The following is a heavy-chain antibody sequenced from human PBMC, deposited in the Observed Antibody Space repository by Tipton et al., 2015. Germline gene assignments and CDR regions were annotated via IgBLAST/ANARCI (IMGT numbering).Heavy chain of an antibody. D-gene: IGHD3-10*01. CDR3: ARDYGYYYYYGMDV. J-gene: IGHJ6*02. CDR1: GFTFSSFT. Sequence: SLRLSCATSGFTFSSFTMNWVRQAPGKGLEWVSSISTSSGYIYYADSVKGRFTISRDNAKNSLYLQMNSLRAEDTAVYYCARDYGYYYYYGMDVWGQGTTVTVSS. V-gene: IGHV3-21*01. CDR2: ISTSSGYI.